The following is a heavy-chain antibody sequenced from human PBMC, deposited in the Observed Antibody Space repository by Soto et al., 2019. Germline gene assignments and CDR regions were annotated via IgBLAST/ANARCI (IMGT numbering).Heavy chain of an antibody. CDR2: IYYRGST. J-gene: IGHJ6*03. Sequence: PSETLSLTCTASGGSISSYYWSWIRQPPGKGLEWIGYIYYRGSTNYNPSLKSRVTISVDTSKNQFSLKLSSVTAADTAVYYCARTASTYYDFWSGYYPRYYYYYYMDVWGKGTTVTVSS. CDR3: ARTASTYYDFWSGYYPRYYYYYYMDV. CDR1: GGSISSYY. D-gene: IGHD3-3*01. V-gene: IGHV4-59*01.